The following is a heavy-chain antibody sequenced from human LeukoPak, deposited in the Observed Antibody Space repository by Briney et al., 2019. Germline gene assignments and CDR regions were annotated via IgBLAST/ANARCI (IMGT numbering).Heavy chain of an antibody. D-gene: IGHD2-15*01. Sequence: GGSLRLSCAGSGFIFGGYTMNWVRQAPGKGLEWVSVIYSGGSTYYADSVKGRFTISRDNSKNTLYLQMNNLRTEDTAVYYCTRGEFEGWRWGQGTLVTVSS. V-gene: IGHV3-53*01. CDR3: TRGEFEGWR. CDR1: GFIFGGYT. CDR2: IYSGGST. J-gene: IGHJ4*02.